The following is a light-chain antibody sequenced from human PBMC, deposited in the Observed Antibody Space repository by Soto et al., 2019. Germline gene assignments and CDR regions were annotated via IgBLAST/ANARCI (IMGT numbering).Light chain of an antibody. Sequence: SYELTQPPSVSVAPGKTASITCGGNNIATKSVHWYQQRPGQAPVLVIYYDSDRPSGIPERFSGSNSGNTAALTISRVEAGDEAAYYCQVWDSTTAHVVFGGGTSDRP. CDR3: QVWDSTTAHVV. J-gene: IGLJ2*01. CDR1: NIATKS. V-gene: IGLV3-21*04. CDR2: YDS.